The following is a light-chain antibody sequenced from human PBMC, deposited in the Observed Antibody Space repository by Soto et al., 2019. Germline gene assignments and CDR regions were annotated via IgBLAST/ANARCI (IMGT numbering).Light chain of an antibody. Sequence: GDRVTITCRASQSISNRMAWHQQKPGKAPKVLISDVSRLKSGVPSRFSGSGSGTEFTLTISSLQPDDFATYYCQQYNSYWTFGQGTKVDIK. CDR2: DVS. V-gene: IGKV1-5*01. J-gene: IGKJ1*01. CDR1: QSISNR. CDR3: QQYNSYWT.